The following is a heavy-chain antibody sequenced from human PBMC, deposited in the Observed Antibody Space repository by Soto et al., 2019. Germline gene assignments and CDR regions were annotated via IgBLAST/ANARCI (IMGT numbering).Heavy chain of an antibody. CDR3: ARDPCSTGCHGYFDL. Sequence: QVQLVESGGGVVQPGRSLRLSCAASGFTFSSYGMHWVRQAPGKGLEWVAGTWYDGSNKYYADSVKGRFTISRDNSKHTLYLQMNSLRAGDTAVYYCARDPCSTGCHGYFDLWGRGTLVTVSS. CDR2: TWYDGSNK. J-gene: IGHJ2*01. V-gene: IGHV3-33*01. CDR1: GFTFSSYG. D-gene: IGHD6-19*01.